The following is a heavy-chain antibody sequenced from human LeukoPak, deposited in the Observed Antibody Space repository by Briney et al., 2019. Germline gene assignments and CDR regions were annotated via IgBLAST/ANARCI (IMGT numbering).Heavy chain of an antibody. J-gene: IGHJ3*02. D-gene: IGHD5-18*01. CDR2: IDPSDSYT. Sequence: GESLKISCKGSGYSFTSYWISWVRQMPGKGLERMGRIDPSDSYTNYSPSFQGHVTISADKSISTAYLQWSSLKASDTAMYYCARRDTAMPTDAFDIWGQGTMVTVSS. CDR3: ARRDTAMPTDAFDI. V-gene: IGHV5-10-1*01. CDR1: GYSFTSYW.